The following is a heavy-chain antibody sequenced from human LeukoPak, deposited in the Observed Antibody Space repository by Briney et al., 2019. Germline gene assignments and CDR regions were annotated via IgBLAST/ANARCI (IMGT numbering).Heavy chain of an antibody. V-gene: IGHV4-59*08. CDR1: GGSISSYY. CDR3: ARRSYSSGWYYFDY. CDR2: IYYSGST. J-gene: IGHJ4*02. D-gene: IGHD6-19*01. Sequence: SETPSLTCTVSGGSISSYYWSWIRQPPGKGLEWIGYIYYSGSTNYNPSLKSRVTISVDTSKNQFSLKLSSVTAADTAVYYCARRSYSSGWYYFDYWGQGTLVTVSS.